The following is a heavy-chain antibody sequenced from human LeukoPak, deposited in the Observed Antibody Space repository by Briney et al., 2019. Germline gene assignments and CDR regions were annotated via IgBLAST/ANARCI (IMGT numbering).Heavy chain of an antibody. D-gene: IGHD6-6*01. CDR2: IYSGGSA. J-gene: IGHJ4*02. CDR3: AKDQVLYGEYSSFFDY. CDR1: GFTVSSNY. V-gene: IGHV3-66*01. Sequence: GGSLRLSCAASGFTVSSNYMSWVRQAPGKGLEWVSVIYSGGSAYYADSVKGRFTISRDNSKNTLYLQMNSLRAEDTAVYYCAKDQVLYGEYSSFFDYWGQGTLVTVSS.